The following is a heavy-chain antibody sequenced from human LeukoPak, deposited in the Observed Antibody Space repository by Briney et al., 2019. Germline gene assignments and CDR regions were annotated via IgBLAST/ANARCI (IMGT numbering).Heavy chain of an antibody. V-gene: IGHV4-39*07. D-gene: IGHD6-6*01. J-gene: IGHJ6*03. Sequence: PSETLSLTCTVSGGSISSSSYYWGWIRQPPGKGLEWIGSIYYSGSTYYNPSLKSRVTISVDTSKNQFSLKLSSVTAADTAVYYRRSSGYYYYYMDVWGKGTTVTVSS. CDR1: GGSISSSSYY. CDR2: IYYSGST. CDR3: RSSGYYYYYMDV.